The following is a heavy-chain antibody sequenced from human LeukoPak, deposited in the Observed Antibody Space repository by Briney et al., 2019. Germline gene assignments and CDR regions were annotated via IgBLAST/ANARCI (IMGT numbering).Heavy chain of an antibody. V-gene: IGHV3-74*01. CDR1: GSTFSLYW. D-gene: IGHD1-26*01. CDR3: VRERIYYSDLAYKERENFDP. Sequence: AGTLRLSCAASGSTFSLYWMHWVRQGPGKGLMWVSRLNEDGSTADYADSVKGRFTMSRDNAKGKVFLEMRSLTVEDTAIYFCVRERIYYSDLAYKERENFDPWGRGTLVTVSS. J-gene: IGHJ5*02. CDR2: LNEDGSTA.